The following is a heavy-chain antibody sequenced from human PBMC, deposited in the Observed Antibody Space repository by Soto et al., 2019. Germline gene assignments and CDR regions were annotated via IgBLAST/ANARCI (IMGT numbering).Heavy chain of an antibody. CDR3: AKTPLSTSTGYFDY. Sequence: QVQLVESGGGVVQPGGSLRLSCAASEFSFSYYGMHWVRQAPHKGMEWVALISFDGNIKYYADSVKGRFTISRDNSNNRLFLQMNSLRSEDTAAYYCAKTPLSTSTGYFDYWGQGTLVPVSA. CDR2: ISFDGNIK. CDR1: EFSFSYYG. V-gene: IGHV3-30*18. J-gene: IGHJ4*02. D-gene: IGHD2-8*02.